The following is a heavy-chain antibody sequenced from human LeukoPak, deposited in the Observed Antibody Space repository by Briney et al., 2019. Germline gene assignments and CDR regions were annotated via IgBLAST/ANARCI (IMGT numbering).Heavy chain of an antibody. Sequence: GGSLRLSCAASGFTFRNYGMTWVRQAPGKGLEWVSVISGSGGTTYYADSVKGRFTISRDSSKNTLFLQMNRLRPEDAAVYYCAKAPVTTCRGAYCYPFDYWGQGTLVTVSS. J-gene: IGHJ4*02. CDR1: GFTFRNYG. V-gene: IGHV3-23*01. D-gene: IGHD2-21*01. CDR3: AKAPVTTCRGAYCYPFDY. CDR2: ISGSGGTT.